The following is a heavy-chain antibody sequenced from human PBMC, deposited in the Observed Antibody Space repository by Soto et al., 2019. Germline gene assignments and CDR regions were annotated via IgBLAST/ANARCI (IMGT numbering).Heavy chain of an antibody. D-gene: IGHD6-13*01. CDR2: ISGSGGTP. Sequence: GGSLRLSCEASGFTFSSSAMSWVRQAPGRGLEWFSTISGSGGTPYYADSVKGRFTISRDNSKNTLYLVLNSLRAEDTAVYYCAMGLAAAGPLDYWGQGTLVTVSS. CDR1: GFTFSSSA. V-gene: IGHV3-23*01. J-gene: IGHJ4*02. CDR3: AMGLAAAGPLDY.